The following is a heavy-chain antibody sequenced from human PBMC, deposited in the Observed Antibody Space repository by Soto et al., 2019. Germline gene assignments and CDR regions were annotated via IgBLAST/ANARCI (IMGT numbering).Heavy chain of an antibody. V-gene: IGHV1-69*01. CDR3: ARKAESYGFDI. D-gene: IGHD3-10*01. Sequence: QVQLVQSGAEVKKPGSSVRVSCKASGDTFSNYAINWVRQAPGQGLEWMGGFIPMFDAANYAQNFRGRVTITADESTSIAYMELGGLSSEDTAMYYCARKAESYGFDIWGQGTLVTVSS. CDR1: GDTFSNYA. J-gene: IGHJ3*02. CDR2: FIPMFDAA.